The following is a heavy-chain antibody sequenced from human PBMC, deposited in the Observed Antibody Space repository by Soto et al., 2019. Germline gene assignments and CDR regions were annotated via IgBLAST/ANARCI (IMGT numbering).Heavy chain of an antibody. CDR3: ARGVTVTNSAFDI. V-gene: IGHV3-30-3*01. Sequence: PGGSLRLSCAASGFTFSSYAMHWVRQAPGKGLEWVAVISYDGSNKYYADSVKGRFTISRDNAKDSLYLQMNSLRAEDTAVYYCARGVTVTNSAFDIWGQGTMVTVSS. J-gene: IGHJ3*02. CDR2: ISYDGSNK. D-gene: IGHD4-17*01. CDR1: GFTFSSYA.